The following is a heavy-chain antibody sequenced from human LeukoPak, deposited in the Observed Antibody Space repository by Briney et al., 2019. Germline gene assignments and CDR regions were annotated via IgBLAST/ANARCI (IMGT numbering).Heavy chain of an antibody. D-gene: IGHD6-19*01. V-gene: IGHV4-59*12. Sequence: SETLSLTCTVSGGSISTYYWSWIRQPPGKGLEWIGYIYYSGSTNYNPSLKSRVTISVDTSKNQFSLKLSSMTAADTAVYYCAREEYSSGWYAPGGWGQGTLVTVSS. J-gene: IGHJ4*02. CDR1: GGSISTYY. CDR2: IYYSGST. CDR3: AREEYSSGWYAPGG.